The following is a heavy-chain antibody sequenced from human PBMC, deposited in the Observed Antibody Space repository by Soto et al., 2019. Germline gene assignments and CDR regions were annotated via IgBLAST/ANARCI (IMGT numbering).Heavy chain of an antibody. CDR1: GYTFTSYA. CDR2: INAGNGNT. J-gene: IGHJ1*01. CDR3: ARPQDYHDCLAS. V-gene: IGHV1-3*01. D-gene: IGHD2-21*02. Sequence: ASVKVSCKAPGYTFTSYAMHWVRQAPGQRLEWMGWINAGNGNTKYSQKFQGRVTFIRDTYANTAYMDLSGLISEDTAVYYCARPQDYHDCLASCGQGTLVTVSS.